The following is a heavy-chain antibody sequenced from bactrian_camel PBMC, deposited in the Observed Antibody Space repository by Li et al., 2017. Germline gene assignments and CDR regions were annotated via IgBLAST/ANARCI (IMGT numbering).Heavy chain of an antibody. CDR2: INSRSLRT. Sequence: VQLVESGGGSVQTGGSLKLSCAASGFVGSWHCMGWFRQAAGKEREGVATINSRSLRTNYADSVKGRFTITRDNAKNTLYLEMNSLKPEDTAVYYCAATGQMLSVAGCRTQGTQVTVS. D-gene: IGHD1*01. CDR1: GFVGSWHC. J-gene: IGHJ4*01. V-gene: IGHV3S1*01.